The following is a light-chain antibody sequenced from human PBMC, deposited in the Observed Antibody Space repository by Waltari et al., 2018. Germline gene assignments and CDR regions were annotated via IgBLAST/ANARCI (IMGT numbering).Light chain of an antibody. J-gene: IGKJ1*01. CDR2: GAS. CDR1: QSVGRS. V-gene: IGKV3-20*01. CDR3: QHYVSLPVT. Sequence: EIVLTQSPGTLSLSPGERATLSCRASQSVGRSLAWYQQKPGQAPRLLIYGASSRATVIPDRFSGGGSVTDFSLTISRLEPEDFAAYHCQHYVSLPVTFGQGTKVEIK.